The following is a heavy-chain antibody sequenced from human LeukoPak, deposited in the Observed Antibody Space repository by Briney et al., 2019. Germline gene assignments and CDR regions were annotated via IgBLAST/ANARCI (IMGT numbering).Heavy chain of an antibody. Sequence: ASVKVSCKASGYTFTSYGISWVRQAPGQGLEWMGWISAYNGNTNYAQKFQGRVTMTRDTSISTAYMELSRLRSDDTAVYYCVRGASRFLEWLFPFDYWGQGTLVTVSS. CDR3: VRGASRFLEWLFPFDY. J-gene: IGHJ4*02. CDR2: ISAYNGNT. CDR1: GYTFTSYG. D-gene: IGHD3-3*01. V-gene: IGHV1-18*01.